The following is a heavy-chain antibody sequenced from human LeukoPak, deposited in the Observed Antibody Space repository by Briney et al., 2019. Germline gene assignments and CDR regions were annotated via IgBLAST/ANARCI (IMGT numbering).Heavy chain of an antibody. D-gene: IGHD1-1*01. J-gene: IGHJ6*03. CDR1: GGSISSSSYY. V-gene: IGHV4-39*07. CDR2: IYYSGST. Sequence: SETLSLTCTVSGGSISSSSYYWGWIRQPPGKGLEWIGSIYYSGSTYYNPSLKSRVTISVDTSKNQFSLKLSSVTAADTAVYYCARVAGAARSGMRYYYYYMDVWGKGTTVTVSS. CDR3: ARVAGAARSGMRYYYYYMDV.